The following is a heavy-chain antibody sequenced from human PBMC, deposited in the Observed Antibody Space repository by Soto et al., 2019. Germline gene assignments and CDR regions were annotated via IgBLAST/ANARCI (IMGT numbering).Heavy chain of an antibody. V-gene: IGHV3-74*01. CDR2: INSDGSST. CDR1: GFTFSSYW. Sequence: PGGSLRLSCAASGFTFSSYWMHWVRQAPGKGLVWVSRINSDGSSTSYADSVKGRFTISRDNAKNTLYLQMNSLRAEDTAVYYCARDPRGSGSYYYYYYYMDVWGKGTTVTVSS. D-gene: IGHD3-10*01. CDR3: ARDPRGSGSYYYYYYYMDV. J-gene: IGHJ6*03.